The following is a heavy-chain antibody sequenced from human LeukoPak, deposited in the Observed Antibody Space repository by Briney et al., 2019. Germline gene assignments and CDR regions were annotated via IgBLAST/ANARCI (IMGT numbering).Heavy chain of an antibody. Sequence: PGGSLRLSCEASGFTFNAHAMNWLRQAPGKGLEWVSVITGDVRDTNYANPVKGRFTISRDNSKNAVFLQMDSLRVEDTAMYYCAKDGYYSSANHFARLHFDLWGRGTLCTVSS. CDR1: GFTFNAHA. CDR2: ITGDVRDT. CDR3: AKDGYYSSANHFARLHFDL. V-gene: IGHV3-23*01. J-gene: IGHJ2*01. D-gene: IGHD3-10*01.